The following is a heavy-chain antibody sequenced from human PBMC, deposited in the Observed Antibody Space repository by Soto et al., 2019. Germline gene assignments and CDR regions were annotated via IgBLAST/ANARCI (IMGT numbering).Heavy chain of an antibody. V-gene: IGHV1-18*01. Sequence: QVQVVQSGAEVKKPGASVRVSCKPSAYNLAGDGFTWVRQAPGQGLEWMGWNNVHNGDTNYAQKFQDRFSLTTDTFTRTVYMELTNLRSDDTAVYYCARRGNPYMDVWGQGTTVIVSS. CDR3: ARRGNPYMDV. CDR1: AYNLAGDG. J-gene: IGHJ6*02. CDR2: NNVHNGDT.